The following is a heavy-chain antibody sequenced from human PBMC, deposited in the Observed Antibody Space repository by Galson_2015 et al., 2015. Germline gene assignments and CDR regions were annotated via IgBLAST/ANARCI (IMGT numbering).Heavy chain of an antibody. V-gene: IGHV1-3*01. CDR3: ARGRGGIPRAADY. CDR2: INAGNGNT. D-gene: IGHD3-16*01. CDR1: GYTFTSYA. J-gene: IGHJ4*02. Sequence: SVKVSCKASGYTFTSYAMHWVRQAPGQRLEWMGWINAGNGNTKYSQKFQGRVTITRDTSASTAYMELSSLRSEDTAVYYCARGRGGIPRAADYWGQGTLVTVSS.